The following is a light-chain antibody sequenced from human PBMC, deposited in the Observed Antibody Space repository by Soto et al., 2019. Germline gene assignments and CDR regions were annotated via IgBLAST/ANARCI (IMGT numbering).Light chain of an antibody. CDR3: CSYAGSSTWV. Sequence: QSALTQPASVSGSPGQSITISCTGTSSDVGGYTLVSWYHQHPGKAPKLMIYEDIKRPSGISNRFSGSKSGNTASLTISGLQAEDEADYYCCSYAGSSTWVFGGGTKLTVL. J-gene: IGLJ3*02. V-gene: IGLV2-23*01. CDR2: EDI. CDR1: SSDVGGYTL.